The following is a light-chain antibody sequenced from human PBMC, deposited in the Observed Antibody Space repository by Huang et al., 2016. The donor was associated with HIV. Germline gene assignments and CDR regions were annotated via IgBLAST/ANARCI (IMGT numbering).Light chain of an antibody. J-gene: IGKJ4*01. CDR2: GAS. CDR1: QSINHY. CDR3: QQLNSYPLT. Sequence: IQLTQSPSSLSASVGDRITITCRASQSINHYLTWYQQKPGKAPKFLSYGASTLDTGVPSRFSGSGSGTYFTLTISGLQPEYFATYYCQQLNSYPLTFGGGTKVEIK. V-gene: IGKV1-9*01.